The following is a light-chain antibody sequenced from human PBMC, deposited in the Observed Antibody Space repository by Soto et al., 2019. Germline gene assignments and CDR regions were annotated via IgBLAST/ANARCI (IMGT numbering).Light chain of an antibody. Sequence: EIVLTQSPGTLSLSPGERATLSCRASQSVSSSYLAWYQQKPGQAPRLLIYGASSRATGIPDRFSGSGSGTDFTLTISRLEPEDFAVYYWQQYGSSRTFGLGNKLEIK. CDR2: GAS. J-gene: IGKJ1*01. CDR3: QQYGSSRT. CDR1: QSVSSSY. V-gene: IGKV3-20*01.